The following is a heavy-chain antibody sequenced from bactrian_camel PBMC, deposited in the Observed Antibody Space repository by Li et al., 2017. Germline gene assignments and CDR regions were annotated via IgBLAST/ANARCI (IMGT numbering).Heavy chain of an antibody. D-gene: IGHD4*01. V-gene: IGHV3-3*01. Sequence: QVQLVESGGGSEQAGGSLKLSCIVSSRPIRNYCMAWFRQTPGKEREGVVVSDREGNVEYADSVKGRFTISRDNAKNTVYLQMNSLKPEDTATYYCAAGAYYNYYDNCLGNFGYWGQGTQVTVS. CDR1: SRPIRNYC. CDR3: AAGAYYNYYDNCLGNFGY. CDR2: SDREGNV. J-gene: IGHJ6*01.